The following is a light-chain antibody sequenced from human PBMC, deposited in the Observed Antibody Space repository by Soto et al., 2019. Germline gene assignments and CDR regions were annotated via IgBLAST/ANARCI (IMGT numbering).Light chain of an antibody. Sequence: EIVMTQSPATLSVSPGERATLSCRASQSVSSNFAWYQQKPGQAPRLLIYGASTRATGIPARFSGSRSGTEFTLTISSLQSQDFAVYYCQQYNNCPPSTFGQGTRLEIK. V-gene: IGKV3-15*01. CDR1: QSVSSN. J-gene: IGKJ5*01. CDR3: QQYNNCPPST. CDR2: GAS.